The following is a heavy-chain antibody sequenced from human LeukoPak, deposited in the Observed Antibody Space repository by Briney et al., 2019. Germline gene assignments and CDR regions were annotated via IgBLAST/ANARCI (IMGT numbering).Heavy chain of an antibody. J-gene: IGHJ5*02. CDR3: ARDGGLELPLGWFDP. V-gene: IGHV4-39*02. Sequence: SETLSLTCTVSGGSISSSSYYWGWIRQPPGKGLEWIGSIYYSGSTYYNPSLKSRVTISVDTSKNQFSLKLSSMTAADTAVYYCARDGGLELPLGWFDPWGQGTLVIVSS. CDR1: GGSISSSSYY. CDR2: IYYSGST. D-gene: IGHD1-7*01.